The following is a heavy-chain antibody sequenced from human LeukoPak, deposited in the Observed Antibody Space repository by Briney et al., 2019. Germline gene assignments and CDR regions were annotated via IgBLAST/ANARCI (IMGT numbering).Heavy chain of an antibody. D-gene: IGHD5-24*01. CDR1: GGSVDTYY. J-gene: IGHJ5*02. Sequence: SETLSLTCTVSGGSVDTYYWSWIRQPPGKGLEWIGYIHYSGSTNYNPSLKSRVSISVDTSKNLFSLKLNSVTAADTAGYYCARDIGDDYTNWFDPWGQGTLVTVSS. CDR3: ARDIGDDYTNWFDP. CDR2: IHYSGST. V-gene: IGHV4-59*02.